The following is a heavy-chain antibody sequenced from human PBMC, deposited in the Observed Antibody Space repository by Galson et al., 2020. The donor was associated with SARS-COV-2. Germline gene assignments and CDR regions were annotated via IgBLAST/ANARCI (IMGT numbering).Heavy chain of an antibody. J-gene: IGHJ6*02. Sequence: SGPTLVKPTQTLTLTCTFSGFSLSTSGMCVSWIRQPPGKALEWLALIDWDDDKYYSTSLKTRLTISKDTSKNQVVLTMTNMDPVDTATYYCGRLTEVPAAMTSYYYGMDVWGQGTTVTVS. CDR3: GRLTEVPAAMTSYYYGMDV. CDR1: GFSLSTSGMC. D-gene: IGHD2-2*01. V-gene: IGHV2-70*01. CDR2: IDWDDDK.